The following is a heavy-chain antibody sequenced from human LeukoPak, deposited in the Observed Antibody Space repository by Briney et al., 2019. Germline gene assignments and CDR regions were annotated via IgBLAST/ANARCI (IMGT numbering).Heavy chain of an antibody. D-gene: IGHD6-19*01. J-gene: IGHJ4*02. CDR2: IYHSGST. V-gene: IGHV4-38-2*02. CDR1: GFTFSDYY. Sequence: LRLSCAASGFTFSDYYMSWIRQAPGKGLEWIGSIYHSGSTYYNPSLKSRVTISLDTSENQFSLKLSSVTAADTAVYYCARDLYSSGWGYFDYWGQGTLVTVSS. CDR3: ARDLYSSGWGYFDY.